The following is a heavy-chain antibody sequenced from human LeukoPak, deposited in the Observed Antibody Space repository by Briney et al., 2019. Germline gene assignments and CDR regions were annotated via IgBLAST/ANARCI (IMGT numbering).Heavy chain of an antibody. D-gene: IGHD5-24*01. Sequence: GGSLRLSCAASGFTFSSYAMHWVRQAPGKGLEYVSAISSNGGSTYYANSVKGRFTISRDNSKNTLYLQMGSLRAEDMAVYYCARGAGEMATITWVDYWGQGTLVTVSS. CDR2: ISSNGGST. J-gene: IGHJ4*02. V-gene: IGHV3-64*01. CDR3: ARGAGEMATITWVDY. CDR1: GFTFSSYA.